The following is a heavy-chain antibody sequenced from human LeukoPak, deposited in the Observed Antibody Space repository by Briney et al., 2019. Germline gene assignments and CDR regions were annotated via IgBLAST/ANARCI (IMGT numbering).Heavy chain of an antibody. J-gene: IGHJ3*02. D-gene: IGHD2-21*02. CDR2: IYYSGST. CDR3: ARSYCGGDCYLDAFDI. CDR1: GGSISSYY. V-gene: IGHV4-59*01. Sequence: SETLSLTCTVSGGSISSYYWSWIRQPPGKGLEWIGYIYYSGSTNYNPSLTSRVTISVDTSKNQFSLKLSSVTAADTAVYYCARSYCGGDCYLDAFDIWGQGTMVTVSS.